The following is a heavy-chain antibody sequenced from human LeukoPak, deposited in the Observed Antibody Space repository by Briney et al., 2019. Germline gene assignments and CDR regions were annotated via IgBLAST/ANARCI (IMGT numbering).Heavy chain of an antibody. CDR2: ISPSGGST. Sequence: ASVKVSCKASGYTFTSYDINWVRQATGQGLEWMGIISPSGGSTTYAQKFQGRVTMTRDTSTSTVYMELSSLRSEDTAVYYCARGPSPRLWFGELLPYYYYYMDVWGKGTTVTISS. D-gene: IGHD3-10*01. V-gene: IGHV1-46*01. CDR3: ARGPSPRLWFGELLPYYYYYMDV. CDR1: GYTFTSYD. J-gene: IGHJ6*03.